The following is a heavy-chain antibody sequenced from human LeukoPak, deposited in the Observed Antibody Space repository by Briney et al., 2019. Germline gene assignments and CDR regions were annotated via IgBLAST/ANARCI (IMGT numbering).Heavy chain of an antibody. CDR1: GLTFSSYA. Sequence: GGSLRLSCAASGLTFSSYAMSWVRQAPGKGLEWVSAISGSGGSTYYADSVKGRFTISRDNSKNTLYLQMNSLRAEDTAVYYCAKAKEYYYDSNNWFDPWGQGTLVTVSS. CDR3: AKAKEYYYDSNNWFDP. V-gene: IGHV3-23*01. D-gene: IGHD3-22*01. CDR2: ISGSGGST. J-gene: IGHJ5*02.